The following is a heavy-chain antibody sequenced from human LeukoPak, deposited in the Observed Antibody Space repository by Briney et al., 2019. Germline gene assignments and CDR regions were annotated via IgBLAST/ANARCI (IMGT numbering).Heavy chain of an antibody. CDR3: AREALITGTTSFDY. CDR1: GGSLSGYY. J-gene: IGHJ4*02. CDR2: INHSGST. Sequence: PSETLSLTCAVYGGSLSGYYWSWIRQPPEKGLEWTGEINHSGSTNYSPSLKSRVIISVDTPKNQVSLKLSSVTAADTAVYYCAREALITGTTSFDYWGQGTLVTVSS. D-gene: IGHD1-20*01. V-gene: IGHV4-34*01.